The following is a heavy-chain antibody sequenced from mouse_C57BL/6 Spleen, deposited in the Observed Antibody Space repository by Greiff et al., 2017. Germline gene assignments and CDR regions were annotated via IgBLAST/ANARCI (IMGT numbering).Heavy chain of an antibody. D-gene: IGHD1-1*01. V-gene: IGHV1-53*01. CDR3: ARSLHYYYGSSYAMDY. J-gene: IGHJ4*01. CDR1: GYTFTSYW. Sequence: QVQLQQSGTELVKPWASVKLSCKASGYTFTSYWMHWVKQRPGQGLEWIGNINPSNGGTNYNEKFKSKATLTVDKSSSTAYMQLSSLTSEDSAVYECARSLHYYYGSSYAMDYWGQGTSVTVSS. CDR2: INPSNGGT.